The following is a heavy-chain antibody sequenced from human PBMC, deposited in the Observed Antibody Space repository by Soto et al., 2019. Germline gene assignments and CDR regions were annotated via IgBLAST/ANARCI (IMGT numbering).Heavy chain of an antibody. V-gene: IGHV6-1*01. D-gene: IGHD3-16*01. CDR2: TYYRSKWYN. CDR3: ARVTFTVLGHRFDP. CDR1: GDSVSSNSAA. Sequence: SQTLSLTCAISGDSVSSNSAAWNWIRQSPSRGLEWLGRTYYRSKWYNDYAVSVKRRITINPDTSKNQFSLQLNSVTPEDTAVYYCARVTFTVLGHRFDPWGQGTLVTVSS. J-gene: IGHJ5*02.